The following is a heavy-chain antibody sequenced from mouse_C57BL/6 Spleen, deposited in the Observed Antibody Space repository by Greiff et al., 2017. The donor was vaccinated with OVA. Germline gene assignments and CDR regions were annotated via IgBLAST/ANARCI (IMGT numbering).Heavy chain of an antibody. J-gene: IGHJ2*01. Sequence: QVHVKQSGPELVKPGASVKISCKASGYAFSSSWMNWVKQRPGKGLEWIGRIYPGDGDTNYNGKFKGKATLTADKSSSTAYMQLSSLTSEDSAVYFCVLYFDYWGQGTTLTVSS. CDR3: VLYFDY. CDR1: GYAFSSSW. V-gene: IGHV1-82*01. CDR2: IYPGDGDT.